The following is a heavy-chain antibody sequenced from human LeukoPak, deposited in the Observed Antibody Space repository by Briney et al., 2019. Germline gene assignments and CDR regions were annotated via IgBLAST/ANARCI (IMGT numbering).Heavy chain of an antibody. CDR2: INSDGSWT. CDR1: GNYW. V-gene: IGHV3-74*01. CDR3: ARGGGLDV. Sequence: GGSLRLSCAASGNYWMHWVRQAPGKGLVWVSHINSDGSWTSYADSVKGRFTISKDNAKNTVYLQMSNLRAEDTAVYFCARGGGLDVWGQGATVTVSS. J-gene: IGHJ6*02. D-gene: IGHD3-16*01.